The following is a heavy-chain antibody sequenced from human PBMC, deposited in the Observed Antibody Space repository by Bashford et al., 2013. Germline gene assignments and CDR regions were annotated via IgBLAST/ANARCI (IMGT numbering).Heavy chain of an antibody. Sequence: ASVKVSCKASGDTFTSYDINWVRQATGQGLEWMGWMNPNSGNTGYAQKFQGRVTMTKNTSISTAYMELSSLRSEDTAVYYCARYYRYSGHGQLNAFDIWGQGTMVTVSS. CDR3: ARYYRYSGHGQLNAFDI. CDR2: MNPNSGNT. CDR1: GDTFTSYD. D-gene: IGHD5-12*01. J-gene: IGHJ3*02. V-gene: IGHV1-8*01.